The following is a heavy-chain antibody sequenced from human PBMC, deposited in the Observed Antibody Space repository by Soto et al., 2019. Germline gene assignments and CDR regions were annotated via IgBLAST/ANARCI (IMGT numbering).Heavy chain of an antibody. CDR1: GFTFSSYW. CDR3: ARPSDY. Sequence: PGGSLSLSCVASGFTFSSYWMNWVRQAPGKGLEWVANIKQDGSEKYYVDSVKGRFTISRDNAKNSLYLQMNSLRAEDTAVYYCARPSDYWGQGTLVTVSS. CDR2: IKQDGSEK. J-gene: IGHJ4*02. V-gene: IGHV3-7*02.